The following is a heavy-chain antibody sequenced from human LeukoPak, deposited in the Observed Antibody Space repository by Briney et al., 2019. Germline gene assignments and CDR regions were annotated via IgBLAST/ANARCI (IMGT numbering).Heavy chain of an antibody. CDR2: INHSGST. CDR3: ARAHGRLLEWLLPHNWFDP. CDR1: GGSFSGYY. J-gene: IGHJ5*02. D-gene: IGHD3-3*01. V-gene: IGHV4-34*01. Sequence: PSETLSLTCAVYGGSFSGYYWSWIRQPPGKGLEWIGEINHSGSTNYNPSLKSRVTISVDTSKNQFSLKLSSVTAADTAVYYCARAHGRLLEWLLPHNWFDPWGQRTLVTVSS.